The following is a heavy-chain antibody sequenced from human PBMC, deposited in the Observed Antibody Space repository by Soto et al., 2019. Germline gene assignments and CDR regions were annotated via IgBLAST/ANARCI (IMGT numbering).Heavy chain of an antibody. J-gene: IGHJ4*02. CDR2: IYYSGST. D-gene: IGHD2-15*01. V-gene: IGHV4-59*01. CDR1: GGSISSYY. Sequence: SETLSLTXTVSGGSISSYYWSWIRQPPGKGLEWIGYIYYSGSTNYNPSLKSRVTISVDTSKNQFSLKLSSVTAADAAVYYCARVGGYCSGGSCYAGYYFDYWGQGTLVTVSS. CDR3: ARVGGYCSGGSCYAGYYFDY.